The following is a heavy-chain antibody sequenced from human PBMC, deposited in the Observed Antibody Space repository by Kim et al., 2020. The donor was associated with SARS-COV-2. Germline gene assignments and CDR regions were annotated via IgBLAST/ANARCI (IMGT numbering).Heavy chain of an antibody. D-gene: IGHD3-22*01. V-gene: IGHV3-23*01. CDR1: GFTFSSYA. Sequence: GGSLRLSCAASGFTFSSYAMSWVRQAPGKGLEWVSAISGSGGSTYYADSVKGRFTISRDNSKNTLYLQMNSLRAEDTAVYYCATTQRITMIVVANDAFDIWGQGTMVTVSS. CDR3: ATTQRITMIVVANDAFDI. CDR2: ISGSGGST. J-gene: IGHJ3*02.